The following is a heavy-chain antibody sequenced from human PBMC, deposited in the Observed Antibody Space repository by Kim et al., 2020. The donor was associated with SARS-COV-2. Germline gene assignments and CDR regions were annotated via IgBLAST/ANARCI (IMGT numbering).Heavy chain of an antibody. Sequence: GGSLILSCAASGITLTNNHMNWVRQAPGKGLEWVSVIYGGGTIDYADSVKDRFTISRDTSKNTVYLEMNSLRAEDTAVYYCARDIKFDGFAFFDLWGRGT. D-gene: IGHD3-10*01. CDR2: IYGGGTI. V-gene: IGHV3-66*01. CDR1: GITLTNNH. J-gene: IGHJ2*01. CDR3: ARDIKFDGFAFFDL.